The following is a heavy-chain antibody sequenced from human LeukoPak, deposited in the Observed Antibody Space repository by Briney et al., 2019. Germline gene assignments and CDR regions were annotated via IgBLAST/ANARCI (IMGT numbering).Heavy chain of an antibody. CDR1: GFTFSSYG. CDR3: ARDASSRGYYPDI. CDR2: INPSGGST. Sequence: PGGSLRLSCAASGFTFSSYGMHWVRQAPGQGLEWMGIINPSGGSTSYAQKFQGRVTMTRDTSTSTVYMELSSLRSEDTAVYYCARDASSRGYYPDIWGQGTMVTVSS. V-gene: IGHV1-46*01. J-gene: IGHJ3*02. D-gene: IGHD3-22*01.